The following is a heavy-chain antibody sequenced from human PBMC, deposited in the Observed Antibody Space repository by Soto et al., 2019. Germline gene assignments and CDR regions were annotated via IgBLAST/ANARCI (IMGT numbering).Heavy chain of an antibody. CDR2: IIPFFGTS. CDR3: GRVGHITNCGMAV. CDR1: GGTFSSYP. D-gene: IGHD1-26*01. J-gene: IGHJ6*02. V-gene: IGHV1-69*01. Sequence: QVQLVQSGAEVKKPGSSVKVSCEASGGTFSSYPINWVRQAPGQGLEWMGGIIPFFGTSNYAQKFQGRVTITAEDATSTAYMELRSLRSEDTAVYYCGRVGHITNCGMAVWGQGPKVTVSS.